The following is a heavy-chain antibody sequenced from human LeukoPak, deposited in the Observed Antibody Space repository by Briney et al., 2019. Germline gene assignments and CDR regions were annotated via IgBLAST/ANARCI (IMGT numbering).Heavy chain of an antibody. V-gene: IGHV1-2*02. CDR3: ARGGPYYYDSSDNFDY. J-gene: IGHJ4*02. Sequence: SVKLSFKSSGYTFTVYCMHWVWQSPGQGLERIGRTNPNNSGTNNAQKYQARITLTSVSFVTTGYQLLPSLRSGDTGVYYCARGGPYYYDSSDNFDYWGQGTLVTVSS. CDR1: GYTFTVYC. CDR2: TNPNNSGT. D-gene: IGHD3-22*01.